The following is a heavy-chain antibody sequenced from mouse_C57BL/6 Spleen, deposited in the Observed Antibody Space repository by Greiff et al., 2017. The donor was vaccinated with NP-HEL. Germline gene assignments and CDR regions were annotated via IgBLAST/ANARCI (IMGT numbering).Heavy chain of an antibody. J-gene: IGHJ2*01. CDR2: IDPETGGT. CDR3: TRRDY. CDR1: GYTFADYE. Sequence: VQLQESGAELVRPGASVTLSCKASGYTFADYEMHWVKQTPVHGLEWIGAIDPETGGTAYNQKFKGKAILTADKSSSTAYMELRSLTSEDSAVYYCTRRDYWGQGTTLTVSS. V-gene: IGHV1-15*01.